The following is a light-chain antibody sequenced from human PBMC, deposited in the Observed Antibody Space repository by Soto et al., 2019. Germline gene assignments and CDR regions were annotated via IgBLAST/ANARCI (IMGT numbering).Light chain of an antibody. V-gene: IGLV4-69*01. Sequence: QLVLTQSPSASASLGASVKLTCTLSSGHISYAIAWHQQQPEKGPRSLMKLNSDGSHSKGDGIPDRFSGSSSGAERYLTISSLQSEDEADYYCQTWGTGIVIFGGGTKLTVL. CDR1: SGHISYA. CDR2: LNSDGSH. CDR3: QTWGTGIVI. J-gene: IGLJ2*01.